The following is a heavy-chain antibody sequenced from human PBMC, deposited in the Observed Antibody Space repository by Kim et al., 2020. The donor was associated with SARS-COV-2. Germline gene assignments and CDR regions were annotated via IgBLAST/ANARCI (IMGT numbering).Heavy chain of an antibody. J-gene: IGHJ4*02. D-gene: IGHD2-15*01. V-gene: IGHV3-73*01. CDR3: TSRDLYCSGGSCYVYFDY. Sequence: GRFTISRDDSKNTAYLQMNSLKTEDTAVYYCTSRDLYCSGGSCYVYFDYWGQGTLVTVSS.